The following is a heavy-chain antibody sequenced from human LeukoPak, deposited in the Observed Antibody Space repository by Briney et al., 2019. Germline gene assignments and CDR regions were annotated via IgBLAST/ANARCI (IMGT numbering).Heavy chain of an antibody. J-gene: IGHJ4*02. CDR3: AKYSSGWYDAASFDY. CDR1: GFTFSSYA. Sequence: GGSLRLSCAASGFTFSSYAMHWVRQAPGKGLEWVAVISYDGSNKYYADSVKGRFTISRDNSKNTLYLQMNSLRAEDTAVYYCAKYSSGWYDAASFDYWGQGTLVTVSS. CDR2: ISYDGSNK. V-gene: IGHV3-30-3*01. D-gene: IGHD6-19*01.